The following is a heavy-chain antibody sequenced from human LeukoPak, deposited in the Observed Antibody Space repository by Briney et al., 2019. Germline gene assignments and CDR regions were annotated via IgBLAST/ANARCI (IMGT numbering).Heavy chain of an antibody. CDR2: IYYTGST. D-gene: IGHD4-17*01. CDR1: GGSISGSTYY. CDR3: ARRWTTVTTSWFDP. V-gene: IGHV4-39*01. J-gene: IGHJ5*02. Sequence: SETLSLTCTDSGGSISGSTYYWAWNRQPPGKGPEWIGSIYYTGSTYYNPSLKSRVTIAVDTSKNQFSLKLSSVTAADTAVYYCARRWTTVTTSWFDPWGQGTLVTVSS.